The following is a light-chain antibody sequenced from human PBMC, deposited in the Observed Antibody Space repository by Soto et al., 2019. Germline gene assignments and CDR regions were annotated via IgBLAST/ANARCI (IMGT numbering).Light chain of an antibody. V-gene: IGKV3D-15*01. CDR1: QNVNNR. CDR2: GAS. CDR3: QQYNDWPLT. J-gene: IGKJ1*01. Sequence: EILLTQSPGSLSVFPGERASLSCRASQNVNNRLAWYQQKAGQAPRLLISGASSRATGIPDRFSGSGSGTDFTLTISRLESEDFALYYCQQYNDWPLTFGQGTKVDIK.